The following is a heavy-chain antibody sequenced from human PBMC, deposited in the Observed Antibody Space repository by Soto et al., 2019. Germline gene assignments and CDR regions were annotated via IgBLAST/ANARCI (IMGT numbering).Heavy chain of an antibody. D-gene: IGHD3-3*01. CDR1: GGTFSSYA. V-gene: IGHV1-69*06. Sequence: QVQLVQSGAEVKKPGSSVKVSCKASGGTFSSYAISWVRQAPGQGREWRGGISPSVGTANYAQKFQGRDTINPETSTSPAYMELSSLRSEDTAVYYCASPTREWLPPARDYYYGMDVWGQGTTVTVSS. CDR3: ASPTREWLPPARDYYYGMDV. J-gene: IGHJ6*02. CDR2: ISPSVGTA.